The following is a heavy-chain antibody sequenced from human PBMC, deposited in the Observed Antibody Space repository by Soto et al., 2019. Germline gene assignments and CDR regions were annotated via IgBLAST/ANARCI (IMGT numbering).Heavy chain of an antibody. CDR3: AKDVASGYSYGPDKGGAYYYYYVMDV. V-gene: IGHV3-30*18. D-gene: IGHD5-18*01. CDR2: ISYDGSNK. Sequence: PGGSLRLSCAASGFTFSSYGMHWVRQAPGKGLEWVAVISYDGSNKYYADSVKGRFTISRDNSKNTLYLQMNSLRAEDTAVYYCAKDVASGYSYGPDKGGAYYYYYVMDVWAQRTTVTVSS. J-gene: IGHJ6*01. CDR1: GFTFSSYG.